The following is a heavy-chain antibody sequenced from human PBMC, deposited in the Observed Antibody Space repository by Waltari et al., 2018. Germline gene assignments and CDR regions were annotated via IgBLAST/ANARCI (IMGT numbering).Heavy chain of an antibody. Sequence: QLQLQESGPGLVKPSETLSLTCTAAGGSISSSSYYWGWFRQPPGKGLEWIGSIYYSGSTYYNPSLKSRVTISVDTSKSQFSLKLSSVTAADTAVYYCARPGAVLAEAGAFDIWGQGTMVTVSS. J-gene: IGHJ3*02. CDR1: GGSISSSSYY. V-gene: IGHV4-39*01. CDR2: IYYSGST. CDR3: ARPGAVLAEAGAFDI. D-gene: IGHD3-3*01.